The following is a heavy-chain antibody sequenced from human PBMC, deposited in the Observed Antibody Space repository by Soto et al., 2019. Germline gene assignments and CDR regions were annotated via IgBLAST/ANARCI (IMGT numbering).Heavy chain of an antibody. CDR1: GFTFSSYA. Sequence: GGSLRLSCAASGFTFSSYAITWGRQAPGKGLEWVSAISVSGGSTYYADSVKGRFTISRDNSKNTLYLQMNSLRAEDTAVYYCAKVGSGAAAGAADIWGQGTMVTVSS. V-gene: IGHV3-23*01. D-gene: IGHD6-13*01. CDR2: ISVSGGST. CDR3: AKVGSGAAAGAADI. J-gene: IGHJ3*02.